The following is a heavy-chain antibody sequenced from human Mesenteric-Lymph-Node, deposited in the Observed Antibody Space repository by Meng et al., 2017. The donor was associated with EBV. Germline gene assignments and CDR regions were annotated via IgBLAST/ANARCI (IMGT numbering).Heavy chain of an antibody. CDR2: ISSSSSGI. V-gene: IGHV3-21*01. CDR1: GFAFSSYS. CDR3: ARGGATY. J-gene: IGHJ1*01. D-gene: IGHD5-12*01. Sequence: GGGLVRPWGSLRLSCAASGFAFSSYSMLWVRQAPGKGLEWVSSISSSSSGIYYADSVRGRFTISRDNADNSLYLQMTSLKAEDTAVYYCARGGATYWGQGTLVTVSS.